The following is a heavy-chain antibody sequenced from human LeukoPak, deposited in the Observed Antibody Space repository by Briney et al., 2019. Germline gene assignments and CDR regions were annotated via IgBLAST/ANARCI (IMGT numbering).Heavy chain of an antibody. CDR2: IFDSGST. CDR1: GGSISSYH. CDR3: ARLVDTAMVPPYYYYGVDV. D-gene: IGHD5-18*01. V-gene: IGHV4-59*08. Sequence: SETLSLTCTVSGGSISSYHWSWIRQPPGKGLEWIAGIFDSGSTNYNPSLKSRVTIPVDTSKSQFSLKLSSVTAADTAMYYCARLVDTAMVPPYYYYGVDVWGQGTTVTVSS. J-gene: IGHJ6*02.